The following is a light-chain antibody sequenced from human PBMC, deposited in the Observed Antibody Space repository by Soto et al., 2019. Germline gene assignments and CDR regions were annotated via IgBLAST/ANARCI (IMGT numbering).Light chain of an antibody. CDR1: SSNIGAGYD. J-gene: IGLJ2*01. CDR3: QSYDGNNFNVV. Sequence: QAVVTQPPSVSGAPGQRVTISCTGSSSNIGAGYDVHWYQQLPGTAPKLLIYGNSNRPSGVPDRFSGSKSGTSASLAITGLQAEDEADYYCQSYDGNNFNVVFGAGTKLTVL. V-gene: IGLV1-40*01. CDR2: GNS.